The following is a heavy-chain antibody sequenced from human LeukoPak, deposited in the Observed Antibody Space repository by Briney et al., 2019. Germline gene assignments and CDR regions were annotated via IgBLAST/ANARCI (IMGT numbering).Heavy chain of an antibody. CDR1: GGSFSGYY. J-gene: IGHJ4*02. CDR3: ARGSIAARPFDY. Sequence: PSETLSLTCAVYGGSFSGYYWSWIRQPPGKGLEWIGEINHSGSTNYNPSLKSRVTISVDTSKSQFSLKLSSVTAADTAVYYCARGSIAARPFDYWGQGTLVTVSS. CDR2: INHSGST. V-gene: IGHV4-34*01. D-gene: IGHD6-6*01.